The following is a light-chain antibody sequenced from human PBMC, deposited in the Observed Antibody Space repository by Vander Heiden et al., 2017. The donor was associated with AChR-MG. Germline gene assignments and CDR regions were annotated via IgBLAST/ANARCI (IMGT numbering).Light chain of an antibody. J-gene: IGLJ3*02. Sequence: FMLTQPHSVSESPGKTVTISSTGSSGSIASNYVQWYQQRPGSAPTTVIYEDNQRPSGVPDRFSGSIDSSSNSASLTISGLKTEDEADYYCQSYDSSNLWVFGGGTKLTVL. CDR2: EDN. V-gene: IGLV6-57*02. CDR3: QSYDSSNLWV. CDR1: SGSIASNY.